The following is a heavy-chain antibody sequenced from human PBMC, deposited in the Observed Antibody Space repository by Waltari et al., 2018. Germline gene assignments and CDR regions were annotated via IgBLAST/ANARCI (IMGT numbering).Heavy chain of an antibody. CDR1: GFTFSSSP. D-gene: IGHD5-12*01. CDR3: ARDTVDSGYVGFYFDY. Sequence: QVQLVESGGGVVQPGRSLGLPCAGSGFTFSSSPLPWVRQAPGKGLEWVAVISFDGSNKYYADSVKGRFTISRDNSKNTLYLQMNSLRAEDTAVYYCARDTVDSGYVGFYFDYWGQGTLVTVSS. V-gene: IGHV3-30-3*01. J-gene: IGHJ4*02. CDR2: ISFDGSNK.